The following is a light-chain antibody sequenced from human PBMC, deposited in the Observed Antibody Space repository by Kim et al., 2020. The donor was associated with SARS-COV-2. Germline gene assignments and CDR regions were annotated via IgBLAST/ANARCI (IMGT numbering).Light chain of an antibody. CDR2: DVS. CDR1: SSDIGSYNF. V-gene: IGLV2-14*03. Sequence: GQSITISCTGTSSDIGSYNFVSWYQQHPGRAPKLMIYDVSNRPSGVSNRFSGSKSGNTASLTISGLQAEDEAYYYCSSYTTSNTVVFGGGTQLTVL. J-gene: IGLJ2*01. CDR3: SSYTTSNTVV.